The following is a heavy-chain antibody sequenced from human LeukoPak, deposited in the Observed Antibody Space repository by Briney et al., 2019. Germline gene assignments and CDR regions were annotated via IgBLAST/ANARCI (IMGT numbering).Heavy chain of an antibody. D-gene: IGHD6-19*01. J-gene: IGHJ3*02. CDR1: GGSIRSESYY. CDR2: IYSSGSS. Sequence: SQTLSLTCSVSGGSIRSESYYWSWIRQPAGKGLEWVGRIYSSGSSKFNPSLKSRVTISIDTSKNQFSLNLSSVTAADTAVYYCARDMTGSGWNDAFDIWGQGTMVTVSS. CDR3: ARDMTGSGWNDAFDI. V-gene: IGHV4-61*02.